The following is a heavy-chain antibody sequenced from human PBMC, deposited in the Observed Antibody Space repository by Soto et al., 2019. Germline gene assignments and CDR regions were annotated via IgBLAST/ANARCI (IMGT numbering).Heavy chain of an antibody. CDR1: GXIFENFG. V-gene: IGHV3-23*01. J-gene: IGHJ5*02. CDR3: AKNQGVELVPLATVDWFDP. CDR2: ISGSGFKK. D-gene: IGHD1-26*01. Sequence: LRLSCSASGXIFENFGMSWVRQAPGKGLEWISSISGSGFKKYYADSVKGRFTISRDNSKGTVYLELNNLSAEDTAVYHCAKNQGVELVPLATVDWFDPWGQGSVVTVSS.